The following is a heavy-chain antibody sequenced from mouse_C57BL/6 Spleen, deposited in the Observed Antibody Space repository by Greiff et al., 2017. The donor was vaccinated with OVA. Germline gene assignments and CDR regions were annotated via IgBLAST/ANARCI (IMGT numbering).Heavy chain of an antibody. J-gene: IGHJ2*01. Sequence: DVQLVESGGDLVKPGGSLKLSCAASGFTFSSYGMSWVRQTPDKRLEWVATISSGGSYTYYPDSVKGRFTISRDNAKNTLYLQMSSLKSEDTAMYYCARHEYFDYWGQGTTLTVSS. CDR2: ISSGGSYT. CDR3: ARHEYFDY. V-gene: IGHV5-6*01. CDR1: GFTFSSYG.